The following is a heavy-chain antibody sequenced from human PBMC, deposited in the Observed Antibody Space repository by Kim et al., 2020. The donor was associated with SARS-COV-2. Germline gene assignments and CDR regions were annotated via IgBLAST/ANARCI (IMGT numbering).Heavy chain of an antibody. CDR2: VKSKTDGGTT. V-gene: IGHV3-15*01. D-gene: IGHD3-9*01. CDR1: GFTFSNAW. Sequence: GGSLRLSCVVSGFTFSNAWMSWVRQAPGKGLEWIGRVKSKTDGGTTDYAAPVTGRFTISRDDSKNTLYLQMSSLKTEDTAVYYCTTHKYYDILTGYYIDSRFGYWGQRTLVTVSS. CDR3: TTHKYYDILTGYYIDSRFGY. J-gene: IGHJ4*02.